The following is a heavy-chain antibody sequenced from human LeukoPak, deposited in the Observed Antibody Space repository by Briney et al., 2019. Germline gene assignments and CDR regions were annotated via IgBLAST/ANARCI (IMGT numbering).Heavy chain of an antibody. CDR1: GYTFTSYG. V-gene: IGHV1-18*01. CDR2: ISAYNGNT. J-gene: IGHJ4*02. D-gene: IGHD6-6*01. CDR3: ARGAVEEYSSSSGTNFDY. Sequence: VASVKVSCKASGYTFTSYGISWVRQAPGQRLEWIGWISAYNGNTNYAQKLQGRVTMTTDTSTSTAYMELRSLRSDDTAVYYCARGAVEEYSSSSGTNFDYWGQGTLVTVSS.